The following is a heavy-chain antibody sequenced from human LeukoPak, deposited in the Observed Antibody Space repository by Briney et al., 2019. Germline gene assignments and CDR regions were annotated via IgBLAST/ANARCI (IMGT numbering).Heavy chain of an antibody. J-gene: IGHJ4*01. CDR3: AIDTVYYDPPTY. Sequence: ASVKVSCKVSGYIFTELSTHWVRQSPGQGLEWMGGSDPENGKTVYAQNFQGRVTMTKDTSTDTAYMELTRLTSDDTAIYYCAIDTVYYDPPTYWGQGTLVTVSS. CDR1: GYIFTELS. V-gene: IGHV1-24*01. D-gene: IGHD3-16*01. CDR2: SDPENGKT.